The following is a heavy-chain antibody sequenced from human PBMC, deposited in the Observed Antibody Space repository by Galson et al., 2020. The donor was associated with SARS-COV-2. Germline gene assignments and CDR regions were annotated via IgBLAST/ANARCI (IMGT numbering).Heavy chain of an antibody. D-gene: IGHD6-19*01. CDR2: IKGDGSET. Sequence: GESLKISSEVSGFTFNDFWMSWFRQAPGKGLEWVANIKGDGSETNYADFVKGRFSISRDNAANSLYLQMNSLRVEDSAVYYCSREGWQGGYWGQGTRVTVSS. CDR1: GFTFNDFW. J-gene: IGHJ4*02. CDR3: SREGWQGGY. V-gene: IGHV3-7*01.